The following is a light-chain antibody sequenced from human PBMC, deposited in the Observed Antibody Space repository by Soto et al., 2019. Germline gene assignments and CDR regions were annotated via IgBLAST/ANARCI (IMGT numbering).Light chain of an antibody. CDR2: DAS. Sequence: SQMTHSPSTLSASVGDSVTITCRASQSITIWLAWYQQKPGKAPKLLIYDASSLEGGVPSRFSGSGSGTEFTLTISGLQPDDFATYYCQHYNSCSWTFGHGTKVDIK. CDR1: QSITIW. J-gene: IGKJ1*01. V-gene: IGKV1-5*01. CDR3: QHYNSCSWT.